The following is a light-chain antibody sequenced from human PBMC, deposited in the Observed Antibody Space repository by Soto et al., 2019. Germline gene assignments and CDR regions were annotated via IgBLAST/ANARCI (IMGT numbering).Light chain of an antibody. CDR2: GSS. CDR1: QTVSSNY. CDR3: QQYDGPPWT. Sequence: EIVVTQSPGTLSLSPGERVTLSCRTSQTVSSNYLAWYQQKPGQAPRLLIYGSSSRATGIPDRFSGSGSGTDFTLTISRLGPEDIAVYYCQQYDGPPWTFGQGTKVDIK. J-gene: IGKJ1*01. V-gene: IGKV3-20*01.